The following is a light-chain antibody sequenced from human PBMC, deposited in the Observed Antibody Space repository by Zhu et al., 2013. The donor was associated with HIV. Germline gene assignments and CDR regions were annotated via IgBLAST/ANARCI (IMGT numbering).Light chain of an antibody. J-gene: IGKJ1*01. CDR3: QQYNSYWT. CDR2: KAS. CDR1: QSISLW. Sequence: DIQMTQSPSALSASVGERVTITCRASQSISLWVAWYQQKPGKAPKLLIYKASSLDSGVPSRFSGSGSGTEFTLTISSLQPDDFATYYCQQYNSYWTFGQGTKVEIK. V-gene: IGKV1-5*03.